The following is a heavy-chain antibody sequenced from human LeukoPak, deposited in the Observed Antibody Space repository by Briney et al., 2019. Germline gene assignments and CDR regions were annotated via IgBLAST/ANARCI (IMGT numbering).Heavy chain of an antibody. CDR1: GGSISGYY. CDR3: ARADSDYYDSSGYHDAFDI. J-gene: IGHJ3*02. CDR2: IYTSGST. Sequence: PSETLSLTCTVSGGSISGYYWSWIRQPPGKGLEWIGRIYTSGSTNYNPSLKSRVTISVDTSKNQFSLKLSSVTAADTAVYYCARADSDYYDSSGYHDAFDIWGQGTMVTVSS. V-gene: IGHV4-4*08. D-gene: IGHD3-22*01.